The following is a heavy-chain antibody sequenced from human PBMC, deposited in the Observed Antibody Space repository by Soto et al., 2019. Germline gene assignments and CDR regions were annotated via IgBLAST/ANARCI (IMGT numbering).Heavy chain of an antibody. CDR2: IYWNDDK. J-gene: IGHJ4*02. Sequence: QITLKESGPTLVKPTQTLTLTCTYSGFSLRTTGVGVGWIRQPPGKALEWLGIIYWNDDKRYSPSLKSRFTLTSDISNSQVVLTMTNMDPGDTATYYCAHTWGLPFDYWGQGTLVIVSS. CDR3: AHTWGLPFDY. CDR1: GFSLRTTGVG. D-gene: IGHD3-16*01. V-gene: IGHV2-5*01.